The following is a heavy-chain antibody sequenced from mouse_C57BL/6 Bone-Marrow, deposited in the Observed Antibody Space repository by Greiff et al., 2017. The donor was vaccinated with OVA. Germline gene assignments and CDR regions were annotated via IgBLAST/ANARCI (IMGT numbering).Heavy chain of an antibody. D-gene: IGHD2-5*01. Sequence: VHVKQSGTVLARPGASVKMSCKTSGYTFTSYWMHWVKQRPGQGLEWIGAIYPGNSDTSYNQKFKGKAKLTAVTSASTAYMELSSLTNEDSAVYYCTGEVYYSNRAWFAYWGQGTLVTVSA. CDR2: IYPGNSDT. J-gene: IGHJ3*01. CDR3: TGEVYYSNRAWFAY. CDR1: GYTFTSYW. V-gene: IGHV1-5*01.